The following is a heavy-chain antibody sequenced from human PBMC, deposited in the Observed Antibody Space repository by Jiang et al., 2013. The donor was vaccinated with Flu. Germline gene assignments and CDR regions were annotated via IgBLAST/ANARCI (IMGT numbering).Heavy chain of an antibody. V-gene: IGHV4-34*01. Sequence: LLKPSETLSLTCAVYGGSFSGYYWSWIRQPPGKGLEWIGEINHSGSTNYNPSLKSRVTISVDTSKNQFSLKLSSVTAADTAVYYCARGREMATIPFDLWGRGTLVTVSS. CDR2: INHSGST. J-gene: IGHJ2*01. D-gene: IGHD5-24*01. CDR1: GGSFSGYY. CDR3: ARGREMATIPFDL.